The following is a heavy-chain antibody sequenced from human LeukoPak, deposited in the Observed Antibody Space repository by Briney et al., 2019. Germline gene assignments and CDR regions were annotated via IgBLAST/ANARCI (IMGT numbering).Heavy chain of an antibody. V-gene: IGHV1-18*01. D-gene: IGHD5-18*01. Sequence: ASVKVSCKASGYTFTSYGISWVRQAPGQGLEWMGWISAYNGNTNYAQKLQGRVTMTTDTSTSTAYMELRSLRSDDTAVYYCARGPRIQPPRHDFDYWGQGTLVTVSS. CDR2: ISAYNGNT. CDR3: ARGPRIQPPRHDFDY. J-gene: IGHJ4*02. CDR1: GYTFTSYG.